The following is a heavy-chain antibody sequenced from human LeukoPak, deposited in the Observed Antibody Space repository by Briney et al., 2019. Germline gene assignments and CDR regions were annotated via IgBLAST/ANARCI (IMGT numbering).Heavy chain of an antibody. CDR3: AREGVTMIDY. CDR1: GGSISSGGYS. V-gene: IGHV4-30-4*07. Sequence: SETLSLTCAVSGGSISSGGYSWSWIRQPPGKGLEWIGYIYYSGSTYYNPSLKSRVTISVDTSKNQFSLKLRSVTAADTAVYYCAREGVTMIDYWGQGTLVTVSS. D-gene: IGHD4-11*01. J-gene: IGHJ4*02. CDR2: IYYSGST.